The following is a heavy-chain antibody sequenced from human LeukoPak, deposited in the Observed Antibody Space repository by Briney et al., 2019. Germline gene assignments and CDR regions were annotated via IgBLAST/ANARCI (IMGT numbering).Heavy chain of an antibody. D-gene: IGHD5-24*01. CDR2: INPNSGGT. V-gene: IGHV1-2*02. Sequence: VSVKVSCKASGYIFTGYYMHWVRQAPGQGLEWMGWINPNSGGTKYAQKFQGRVTMTRDTSISTAYMELSRLGSDDTALYYCASQQLQWRESYYFDDWGQGTLVTVSS. CDR3: ASQQLQWRESYYFDD. J-gene: IGHJ4*02. CDR1: GYIFTGYY.